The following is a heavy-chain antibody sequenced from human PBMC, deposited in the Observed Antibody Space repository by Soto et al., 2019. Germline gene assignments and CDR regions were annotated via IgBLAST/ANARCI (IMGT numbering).Heavy chain of an antibody. V-gene: IGHV1-18*01. J-gene: IGHJ4*02. CDR1: GYTLTNYG. CDR2: ISVYNGNT. CDR3: ARERGYSYANDY. Sequence: APVKVSCKAPGYTLTNYGISWVRQAPGQGLEWMGWISVYNGNTNYAQKFQGRVTMTTDTSTSTAYMELRSLRSDDTAVYYCARERGYSYANDYWGQGTLVTVSS. D-gene: IGHD5-18*01.